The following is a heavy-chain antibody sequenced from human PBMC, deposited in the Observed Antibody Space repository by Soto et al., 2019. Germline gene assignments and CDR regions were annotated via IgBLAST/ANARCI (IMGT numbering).Heavy chain of an antibody. CDR2: ISGSGGST. J-gene: IGHJ4*02. Sequence: EVQLLESGGGLVQPGGSLRLSCAASGFTFSSYAMSWVRQAPGKGLEWVSAISGSGGSTYYADSVKGRFTISRDNSKNTLYLQMNSLRAEDTAVYYCARVFERFRGFGEAYYFDYWGQGTLVTVSS. V-gene: IGHV3-23*01. D-gene: IGHD3-10*01. CDR3: ARVFERFRGFGEAYYFDY. CDR1: GFTFSSYA.